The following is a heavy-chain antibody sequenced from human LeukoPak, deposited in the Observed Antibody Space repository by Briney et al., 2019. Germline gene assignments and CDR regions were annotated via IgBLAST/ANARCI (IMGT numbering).Heavy chain of an antibody. J-gene: IGHJ6*02. CDR3: ARDELEWLTDYYYYYGMDV. D-gene: IGHD3-3*01. V-gene: IGHV1-2*06. CDR2: INPNSGGT. CDR1: GGTFSSYA. Sequence: ASVKVSCKASGGTFSSYAISWVRQAPGQGLEWMGRINPNSGGTNYAQKFQGRVTMTRDTSISTAYMELSRLRSDDTAVYYCARDELEWLTDYYYYYGMDVWGQGTTVTVSS.